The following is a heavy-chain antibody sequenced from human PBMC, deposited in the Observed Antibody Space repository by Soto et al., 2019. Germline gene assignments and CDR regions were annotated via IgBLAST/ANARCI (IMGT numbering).Heavy chain of an antibody. CDR3: ASGSGTYSPDS. CDR1: GYTFTRNT. V-gene: IGHV1-3*01. J-gene: IGHJ4*02. Sequence: QVQLVQSGAEVKKPGASVKVSCKASGYTFTRNTIHWVRQAPGQRLEWMGWINAGNGNTKYSQKFQGRITITRDTSASTAYMELSSLRSEDTAVYYCASGSGTYSPDSWGQGSLVTVSS. D-gene: IGHD1-26*01. CDR2: INAGNGNT.